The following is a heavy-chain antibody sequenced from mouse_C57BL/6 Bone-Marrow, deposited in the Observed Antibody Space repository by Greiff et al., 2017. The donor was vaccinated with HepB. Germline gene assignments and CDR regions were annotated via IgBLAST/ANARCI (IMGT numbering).Heavy chain of an antibody. CDR2: IYPGSGST. D-gene: IGHD2-5*01. V-gene: IGHV1-55*01. Sequence: QVQLKQPGAELVKPGASVKMSCKASGYTFTSYWITWVKQRPGQGLEWIGDIYPGSGSTNYNEKFKSKATLTVDTSSSTAYMQLSSLTSEDSAVYYCARKNYYSNYDAMDYRGQGTSVTVAS. CDR1: GYTFTSYW. J-gene: IGHJ4*01. CDR3: ARKNYYSNYDAMDY.